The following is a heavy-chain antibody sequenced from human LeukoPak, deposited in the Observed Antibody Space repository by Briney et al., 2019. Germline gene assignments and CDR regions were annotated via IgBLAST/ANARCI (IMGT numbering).Heavy chain of an antibody. CDR3: ARAGTVVVAENWFDP. D-gene: IGHD2-15*01. V-gene: IGHV1-69*04. J-gene: IGHJ5*02. Sequence: SVKVSCKASGGTFSSYAISWVRQAPGQGLEWMGRIIPILGIANYAQKFQGRVTITADKSTSTACMELSSLRSEDTAVYYCARAGTVVVAENWFDPWGQGTLVTVSS. CDR2: IIPILGIA. CDR1: GGTFSSYA.